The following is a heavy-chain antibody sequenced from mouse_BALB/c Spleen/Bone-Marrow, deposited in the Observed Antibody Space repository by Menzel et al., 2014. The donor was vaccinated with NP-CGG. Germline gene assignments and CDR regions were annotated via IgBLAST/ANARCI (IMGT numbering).Heavy chain of an antibody. CDR2: INPSNGGT. V-gene: IGHV1S81*02. CDR1: GYTFTSYY. CDR3: SRGRRDALDY. J-gene: IGHJ4*01. Sequence: VQLVESGAELVKPGASVKLSCKASGYTFTSYYMYWVKQRPGQGPEWFGEINPSNGGTNFNEKFKNKATLTVDKSSSTAYMQLSSLTSEDSAVYYCSRGRRDALDYWGQGTSVTVSS.